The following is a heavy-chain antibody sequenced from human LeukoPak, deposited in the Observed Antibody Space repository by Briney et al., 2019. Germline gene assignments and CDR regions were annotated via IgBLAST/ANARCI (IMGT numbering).Heavy chain of an antibody. Sequence: PGGSLRLSCAASGFTFRSYTLNWVRQASGKGLEWVSSITSSSIDIYYADSVKGRFTISRDNAKNSLYLQMNSLRAEDTAVYYCARASYCGGDCYRGYFDLWGRGTLVTVSS. CDR1: GFTFRSYT. V-gene: IGHV3-21*01. CDR2: ITSSSIDI. J-gene: IGHJ2*01. D-gene: IGHD2-21*02. CDR3: ARASYCGGDCYRGYFDL.